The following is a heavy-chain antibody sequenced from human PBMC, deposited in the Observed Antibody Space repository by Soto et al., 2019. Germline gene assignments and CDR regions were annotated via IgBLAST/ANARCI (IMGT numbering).Heavy chain of an antibody. D-gene: IGHD3-22*01. CDR2: ISAYNGNT. V-gene: IGHV1-18*01. J-gene: IGHJ5*02. Sequence: ASVKVSCKASGYTFTGYGIVWVRQAPGQGLEWMGWISAYNGNTNYAQKLQGRVTMTTDTSTSTAYIGLRSLRSDDTAVYYCARDRGYYDSSGYYPLGWFDPWGQGTLVTVSS. CDR1: GYTFTGYG. CDR3: ARDRGYYDSSGYYPLGWFDP.